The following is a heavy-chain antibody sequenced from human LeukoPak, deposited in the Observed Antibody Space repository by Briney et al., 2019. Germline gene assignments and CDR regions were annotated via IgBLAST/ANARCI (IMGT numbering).Heavy chain of an antibody. CDR3: EKDKDIVVVPAALDY. Sequence: PGGTLRLSCAASGFTFSSYARSWVRQAPGKGLEWVAAISHSGGSTYYADSVKGRFTISRDNSKNTLYLQMNSLRAEDTAVYYCEKDKDIVVVPAALDYWGQGTLVTVSS. D-gene: IGHD2-2*01. CDR1: GFTFSSYA. V-gene: IGHV3-23*01. J-gene: IGHJ4*02. CDR2: ISHSGGST.